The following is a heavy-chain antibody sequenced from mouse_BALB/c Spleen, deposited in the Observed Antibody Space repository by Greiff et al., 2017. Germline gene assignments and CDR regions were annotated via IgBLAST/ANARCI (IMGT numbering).Heavy chain of an antibody. J-gene: IGHJ4*01. V-gene: IGHV1-87*01. CDR3: ARRGDMITTDYAMDD. Sequence: QVQLQQSGAELARPGASVKLSCKASGYTFTSYWMQWVKQRPGQGLEWIGAIYPGDGDTRYTQKFKGKATLTADKSSSTAYMQLSSLASEDSAVYYCARRGDMITTDYAMDDWGQGTSVTVSS. CDR2: IYPGDGDT. D-gene: IGHD2-4*01. CDR1: GYTFTSYW.